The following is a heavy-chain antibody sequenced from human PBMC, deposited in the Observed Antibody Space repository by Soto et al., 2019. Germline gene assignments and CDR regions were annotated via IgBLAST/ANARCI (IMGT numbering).Heavy chain of an antibody. CDR2: VSYDGNRK. CDR3: ARGLVVTAKGWFDL. CDR1: GFTFSSYS. V-gene: IGHV3-30-3*01. Sequence: QVQLVQSGGGVVQPGRSLRLPCEASGFTFSSYSMNWVRQTPGKGLGWVAVVSYDGNRKYYADSVKGRFTISRDNAKNTLYLQMDNLRIEETAVYYCARGLVVTAKGWFDLWGQGTLVTVSP. J-gene: IGHJ5*02. D-gene: IGHD2-21*02.